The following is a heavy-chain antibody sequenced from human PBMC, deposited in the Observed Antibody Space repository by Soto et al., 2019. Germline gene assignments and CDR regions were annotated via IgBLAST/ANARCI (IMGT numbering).Heavy chain of an antibody. CDR3: ARNPISAYYDTPDTESYFDY. V-gene: IGHV1-69*06. CDR2: IIPIFGTA. J-gene: IGHJ4*02. D-gene: IGHD3-22*01. CDR1: VGTCSSYA. Sequence: GASVKVSGKASVGTCSSYAISGVGQARGQGLELIGGIIPIFGTANYAQKLQGRVTITADKSTSTAYMELSSLRSEDTAVYYCARNPISAYYDTPDTESYFDYWGQGTLVTVSS.